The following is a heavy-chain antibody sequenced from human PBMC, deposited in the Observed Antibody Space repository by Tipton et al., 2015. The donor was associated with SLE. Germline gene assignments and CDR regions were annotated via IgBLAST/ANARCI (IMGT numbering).Heavy chain of an antibody. J-gene: IGHJ3*02. Sequence: SLRLSCAASGFTFSSYWMHWVRQAPGKGLVWVSRINSDGSSTSYADSVKGRFTISRDNAKNTLYLQMNSLRAEDTALYYCAKRLPEGAFDIWGQGTMVTVSS. CDR1: GFTFSSYW. CDR2: INSDGSST. D-gene: IGHD1-1*01. CDR3: AKRLPEGAFDI. V-gene: IGHV3-74*01.